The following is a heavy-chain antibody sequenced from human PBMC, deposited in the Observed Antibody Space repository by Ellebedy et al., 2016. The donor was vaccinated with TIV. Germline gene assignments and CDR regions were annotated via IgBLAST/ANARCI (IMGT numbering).Heavy chain of an antibody. Sequence: SETLSLTXTASGGSVSRYFWSWIRQPAGKGLEWIGRIFTSGSFNYNPSLMSRVTISVVTSKNQTSLRLNSVTTADTAVYYWARVHCSITNCDYYYIDVWGKGTTVTVSS. CDR2: IFTSGSF. V-gene: IGHV4-4*07. CDR3: ARVHCSITNCDYYYIDV. D-gene: IGHD1-1*01. CDR1: GGSVSRYF. J-gene: IGHJ6*03.